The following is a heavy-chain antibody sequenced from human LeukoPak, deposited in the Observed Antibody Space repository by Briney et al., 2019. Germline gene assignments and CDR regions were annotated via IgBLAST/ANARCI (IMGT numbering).Heavy chain of an antibody. CDR2: ITDSGTGT. V-gene: IGHV3-23*01. J-gene: IGHJ4*02. CDR3: ARAFLLLEWLLSPQFDY. Sequence: GGSLRLSCAASGFTFSSYALSWVRQAPGKGLEGVSGITDSGTGTYYADSVKGRFTISRDNAKNSVYLQMNNLRVEDTAVYYCARAFLLLEWLLSPQFDYWGQGTLVTVSS. D-gene: IGHD3-3*01. CDR1: GFTFSSYA.